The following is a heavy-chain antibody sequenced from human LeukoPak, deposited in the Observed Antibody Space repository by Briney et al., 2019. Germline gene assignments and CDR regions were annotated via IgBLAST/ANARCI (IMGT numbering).Heavy chain of an antibody. J-gene: IGHJ4*02. CDR1: RFTFSDYY. Sequence: GGSLRLSCTASRFTFSDYYMSWIRQAPGKGLEGVAYMSSTGTTIHYADAVRGRFTNYRDNVKNSLYMAMNTVRADDTAVYYCARDSMTSITYWDYWGQGNLVTVSS. D-gene: IGHD4-11*01. V-gene: IGHV3-11*01. CDR2: MSSTGTTI. CDR3: ARDSMTSITYWDY.